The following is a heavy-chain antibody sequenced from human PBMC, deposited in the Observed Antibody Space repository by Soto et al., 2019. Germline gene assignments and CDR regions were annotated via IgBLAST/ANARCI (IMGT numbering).Heavy chain of an antibody. J-gene: IGHJ4*02. Sequence: SETLSLTCTVSGGSISSGDYYWSWIRQPPGKGLEWIGYIYYSGSTYYNPSLKSRVTISVDTSKNQFSLKLSSVTAADTAVYYCARERGGLAMGLDYWGQGTLVTVSS. CDR2: IYYSGST. CDR1: GGSISSGDYY. D-gene: IGHD5-18*01. V-gene: IGHV4-30-4*01. CDR3: ARERGGLAMGLDY.